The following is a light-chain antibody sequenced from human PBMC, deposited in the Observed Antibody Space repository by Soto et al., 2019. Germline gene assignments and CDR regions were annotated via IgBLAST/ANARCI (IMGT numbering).Light chain of an antibody. CDR1: QSVSSN. V-gene: IGKV3D-15*01. CDR2: GAS. J-gene: IGKJ3*01. Sequence: EIVMTQSPATLSVSPGDRATLSCRASQSVSSNLAWYQQKPGQAPRLLIYGASTRDTGIPARFSGSGSGTDFPLPITTLQLEVFEVYYCQQYNNGPPKFTFGPGTKVDIK. CDR3: QQYNNGPPKFT.